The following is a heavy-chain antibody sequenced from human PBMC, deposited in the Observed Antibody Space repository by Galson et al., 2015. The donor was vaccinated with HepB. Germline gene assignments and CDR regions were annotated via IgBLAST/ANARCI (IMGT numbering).Heavy chain of an antibody. D-gene: IGHD3-10*01. Sequence: ETLSLTCSVADGSIGSSNYYWGWIRQPPGKGLEWIGEINHSGSTNYNPSLKSRVTISVDTSKNQFSLKLSSVTAADTAVYYCARHEDQLLWFAYFDPWGQGTLVTVSS. CDR3: ARHEDQLLWFAYFDP. CDR1: DGSIGSSNYY. J-gene: IGHJ5*02. V-gene: IGHV4-39*01. CDR2: INHSGST.